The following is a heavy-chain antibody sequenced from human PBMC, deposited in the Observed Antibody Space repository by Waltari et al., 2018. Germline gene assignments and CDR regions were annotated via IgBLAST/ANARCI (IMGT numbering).Heavy chain of an antibody. J-gene: IGHJ3*01. CDR2: VSYSGTT. D-gene: IGHD5-12*01. CDR1: GVSITSNRHY. Sequence: QLQLQESGPRLVRPSETLSLICRVSGVSITSNRHYWAWIRQSPGQGLEWIGTVSYSGTTYISPSLKSRVSLSRDTSKNQVSLILGSVTAADMAVYYCATYIGASVGTAAFDVWGQGTMVTVSS. CDR3: ATYIGASVGTAAFDV. V-gene: IGHV4-39*01.